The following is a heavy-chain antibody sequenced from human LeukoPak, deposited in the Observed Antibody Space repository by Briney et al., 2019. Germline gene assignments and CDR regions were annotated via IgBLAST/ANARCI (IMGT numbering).Heavy chain of an antibody. V-gene: IGHV4-34*01. J-gene: IGHJ5*02. CDR2: INHSGST. Sequence: PSETLSLTCAVYGGSFSGYYWSWLRQPPGKGLEWIGEINHSGSTNYNPSLKSRVTISVDTSKNQFSLKLSSVTAADTAVYYCARHYPHNYYDSLTAWFDPWGQGTLVTVSS. D-gene: IGHD3-22*01. CDR1: GGSFSGYY. CDR3: ARHYPHNYYDSLTAWFDP.